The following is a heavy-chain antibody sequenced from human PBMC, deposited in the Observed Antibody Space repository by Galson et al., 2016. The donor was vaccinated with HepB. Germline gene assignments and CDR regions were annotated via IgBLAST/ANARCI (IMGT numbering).Heavy chain of an antibody. J-gene: IGHJ6*02. CDR3: ARQSYNYYVMDV. CDR2: IDPGDSDT. V-gene: IGHV5-10-1*01. CDR1: GYSFTNFW. Sequence: QSGAEVKKPGESLRISCKGSGYSFTNFWINWVRQMPGKGLEWMGRIDPGDSDTNYSPAFQGHVTISADRSINTAYLQWSSLQASDSAMYYCARQSYNYYVMDVWGQGTTVTVSS.